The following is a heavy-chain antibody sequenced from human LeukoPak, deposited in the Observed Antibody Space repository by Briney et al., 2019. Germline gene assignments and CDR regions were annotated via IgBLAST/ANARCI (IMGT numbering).Heavy chain of an antibody. D-gene: IGHD2-2*01. Sequence: ASVKVSCKASGYTFTGYYMHWVRQAPGQGLEWMGWINPNSGGTNYAQKFQGRVTMTRDTSISTAYMELSSLRSEDTAVYYCATLPGSSIVPAAVDYWGQGTLVTVSS. V-gene: IGHV1-2*02. CDR3: ATLPGSSIVPAAVDY. CDR1: GYTFTGYY. J-gene: IGHJ4*02. CDR2: INPNSGGT.